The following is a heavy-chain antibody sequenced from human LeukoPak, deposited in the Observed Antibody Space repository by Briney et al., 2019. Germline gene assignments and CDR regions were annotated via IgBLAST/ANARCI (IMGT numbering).Heavy chain of an antibody. V-gene: IGHV4-39*07. J-gene: IGHJ5*02. CDR3: ARVSYYPNWFDP. CDR2: IYYSGST. Sequence: MASETLSLTCTVSGGSISSSSYYWGWIRQPPGKGLEWIGSIYYSGSTYYNPSLKSRVTISVDTSKNQFSLKLSSVTAADTAVYYCARVSYYPNWFDPWGQGTLVTVSS. CDR1: GGSISSSSYY. D-gene: IGHD3-22*01.